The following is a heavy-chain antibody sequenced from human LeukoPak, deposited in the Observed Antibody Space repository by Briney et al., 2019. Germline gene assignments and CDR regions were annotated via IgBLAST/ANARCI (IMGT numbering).Heavy chain of an antibody. CDR2: ISSSSSTT. Sequence: LSGGSLRLSCAASGFSSSSYGMNWVRQAPGRGLEWVSYISSSSSTTSYADSVKGRFTISRDNAKNSLYLQMNSLRDEDTAVYYCARGGAARPDYWGQGTLVTVSS. CDR1: GFSSSSYG. CDR3: ARGGAARPDY. J-gene: IGHJ4*02. D-gene: IGHD6-6*01. V-gene: IGHV3-48*02.